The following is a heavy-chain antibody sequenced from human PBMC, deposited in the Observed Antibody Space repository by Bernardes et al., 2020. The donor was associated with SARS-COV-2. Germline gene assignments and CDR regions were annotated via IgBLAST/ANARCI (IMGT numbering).Heavy chain of an antibody. Sequence: WGSLRLSCAASGFTVRNNYMNWVRQAPGKGLEWVSVIYNGGITYYADSVKGRFTISRDNSKNTLYLQMNNLRVEDTAVYYCARDAIGAAGNAFDYWGQGTLVTVSS. D-gene: IGHD6-13*01. CDR2: IYNGGIT. V-gene: IGHV3-66*01. J-gene: IGHJ4*02. CDR1: GFTVRNNY. CDR3: ARDAIGAAGNAFDY.